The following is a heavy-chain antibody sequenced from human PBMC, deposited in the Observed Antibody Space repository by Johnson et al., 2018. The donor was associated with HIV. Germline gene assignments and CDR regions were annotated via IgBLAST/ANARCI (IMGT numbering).Heavy chain of an antibody. Sequence: VQLVESGGGLVQPGGSLRLSCAASGFTFSSYAMSWVRQAPGKGLEWVSAISGSGGSTYYADSVKGRFTVSRDNSKNTLHQEMKSLRAEDTALYYCVKCRNWGASGAFDMWGQGKMVSVSS. J-gene: IGHJ3*02. V-gene: IGHV3-23*04. CDR3: VKCRNWGASGAFDM. D-gene: IGHD7-27*01. CDR1: GFTFSSYA. CDR2: ISGSGGST.